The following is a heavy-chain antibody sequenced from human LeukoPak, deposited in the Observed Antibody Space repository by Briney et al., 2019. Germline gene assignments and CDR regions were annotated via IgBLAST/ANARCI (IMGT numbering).Heavy chain of an antibody. J-gene: IGHJ4*02. CDR2: ISGSGGST. V-gene: IGHV3-23*01. Sequence: GGFLRLSCAASGFTFSSYAMHWVRQAPGKGLEWVSAISGSGGSTYYADSVKGRFTISRDNSKNTLYLQMNSLRAEDTAVYYCAKDIGSSSWYDIDYWGQGTLVTVSS. D-gene: IGHD6-13*01. CDR3: AKDIGSSSWYDIDY. CDR1: GFTFSSYA.